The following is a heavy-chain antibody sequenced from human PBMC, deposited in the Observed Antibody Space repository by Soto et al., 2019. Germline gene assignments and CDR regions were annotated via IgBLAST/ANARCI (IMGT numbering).Heavy chain of an antibody. CDR1: GFNFSNYW. CDR3: ARVTRGYYNY. D-gene: IGHD3-3*01. V-gene: IGHV3-7*03. Sequence: QSGGSLRLSCVVSGFNFSNYWMTWVRQAPGKGLEWVANIKNDGSEKYYVDSVKGRFTISRDNAKNSLYLQMNSLRAEDTAVYYCARVTRGYYNYWGQGTLVTLSS. CDR2: IKNDGSEK. J-gene: IGHJ4*02.